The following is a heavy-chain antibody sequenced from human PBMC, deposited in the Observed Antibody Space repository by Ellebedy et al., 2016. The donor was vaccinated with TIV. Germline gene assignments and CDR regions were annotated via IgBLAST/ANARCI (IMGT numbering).Heavy chain of an antibody. J-gene: IGHJ4*02. V-gene: IGHV4-59*01. Sequence: SETLSLTXTVSGGSISSYYWSWIRQPPGKGLEWIGYIYYSGSTNYNPSLKSRVTISVDTSKNQFSLKLSSVTAADTAVYYCAGGKGVSQFDYWGQGTLVTVSS. CDR1: GGSISSYY. D-gene: IGHD3-16*01. CDR3: AGGKGVSQFDY. CDR2: IYYSGST.